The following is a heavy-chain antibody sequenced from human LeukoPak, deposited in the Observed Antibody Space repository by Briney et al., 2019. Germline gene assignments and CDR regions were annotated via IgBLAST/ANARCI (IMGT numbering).Heavy chain of an antibody. CDR3: ARLSRIQLWLVDWYFDL. D-gene: IGHD5-18*01. CDR2: IYYSGST. Sequence: SETLSLTCTVSGGSISSSSYYWGWIRQPPGNGLEWIGNIYYSGSTYYNPSLKSRVTISVDTSKNQFSLKVSSVTAADTAVYYCARLSRIQLWLVDWYFDLWGRGTLVTVSS. V-gene: IGHV4-39*01. J-gene: IGHJ2*01. CDR1: GGSISSSSYY.